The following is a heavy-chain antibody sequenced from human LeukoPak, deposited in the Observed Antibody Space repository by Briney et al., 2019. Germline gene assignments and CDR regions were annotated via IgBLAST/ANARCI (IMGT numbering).Heavy chain of an antibody. V-gene: IGHV4-38-2*02. Sequence: SETLSLTCTVSDYSFSSAYYWGWIGQPPGQGLEWIGSIYHSGSTYYNPSLKSRVTMSVDTSKNQFSLKLSAVTAADTAMYYWARGGGYCSGDSCYPSWFDPWGQGTLVTVSS. D-gene: IGHD2-15*01. CDR1: DYSFSSAYY. CDR3: ARGGGYCSGDSCYPSWFDP. CDR2: IYHSGST. J-gene: IGHJ5*02.